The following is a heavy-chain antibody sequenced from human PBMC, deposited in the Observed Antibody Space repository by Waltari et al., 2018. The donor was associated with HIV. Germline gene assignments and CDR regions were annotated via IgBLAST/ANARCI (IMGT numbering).Heavy chain of an antibody. CDR1: GFTFSSYT. CDR3: ARAGDFDF. CDR2: ISSLGSEV. D-gene: IGHD3-10*01. V-gene: IGHV3-21*02. Sequence: EVQLVESGGGPVKPGGSLRLSCAAYGFTFSSYTMNWVRQAPGKGLEWVSSISSLGSEVFYADSVKGRFTISRDNDKSSLYLQMTSLRVEDTSLYYCARAGDFDFWGQGILVTVSS. J-gene: IGHJ4*02.